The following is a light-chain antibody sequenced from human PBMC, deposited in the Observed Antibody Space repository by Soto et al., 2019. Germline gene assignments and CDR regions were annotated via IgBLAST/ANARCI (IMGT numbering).Light chain of an antibody. V-gene: IGKV1-5*03. J-gene: IGKJ1*01. CDR2: KAS. CDR1: QSISIW. Sequence: DIQMTQSPSTLSASVGDRVTITCRASQSISIWLAWYQQKPGKAPNLLIYKASTLASGVPSRFSGSGSGTEFTLMISSLQPDDFATSYCQQYNSYSWTFGQGTKVEIK. CDR3: QQYNSYSWT.